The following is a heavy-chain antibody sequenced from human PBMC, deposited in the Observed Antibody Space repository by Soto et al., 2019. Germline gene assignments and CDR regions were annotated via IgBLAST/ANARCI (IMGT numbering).Heavy chain of an antibody. CDR3: ARRNYPYYFGY. Sequence: PSERLSLTCTVSSGSISSSDYYWSWIRQPPGKGLEWIGSISYSGNTYYTPSLKSRVTISADTSKNQFSLSLTSVTAADAALYFCARRNYPYYFGYWGHGTLVTVSS. J-gene: IGHJ4*01. CDR1: SGSISSSDYY. V-gene: IGHV4-39*01. D-gene: IGHD3-10*01. CDR2: ISYSGNT.